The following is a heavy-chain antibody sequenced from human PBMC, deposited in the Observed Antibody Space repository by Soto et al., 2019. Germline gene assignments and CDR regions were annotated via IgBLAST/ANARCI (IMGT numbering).Heavy chain of an antibody. J-gene: IGHJ5*02. V-gene: IGHV4-4*07. CDR1: GGSMTIYY. Sequence: SETLSLTCTVSGGSMTIYYWTLIRQPAGKGLEWIGLVFISGGTHYNPSLTSRVTISLDTSTKQSSLRLLSVTDADTAVYFCARGPRCPDWLDPWGQGTLVTVSS. CDR3: ARGPRCPDWLDP. CDR2: VFISGGT.